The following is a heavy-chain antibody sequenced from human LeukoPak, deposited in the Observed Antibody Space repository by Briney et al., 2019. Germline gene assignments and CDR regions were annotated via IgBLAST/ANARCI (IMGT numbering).Heavy chain of an antibody. Sequence: GGSLRLSCTASRFTFGDFCMNWVRQAPGRGLEGVGFIRSKTYDGTTEYAASVKGRFTISRDDSNSIAYLQMNSLKTEDTAVYYCTRDGSGYDFSHDNWFDPWGQGTLVTVSS. CDR2: IRSKTYDGTT. J-gene: IGHJ5*02. D-gene: IGHD5-12*01. CDR3: TRDGSGYDFSHDNWFDP. CDR1: RFTFGDFC. V-gene: IGHV3-49*04.